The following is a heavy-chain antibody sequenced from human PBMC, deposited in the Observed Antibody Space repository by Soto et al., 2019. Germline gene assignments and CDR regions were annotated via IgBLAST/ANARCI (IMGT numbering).Heavy chain of an antibody. CDR3: AAHDRIGDPYYDFWSGYYRIPYLNWFDP. V-gene: IGHV3-23*01. J-gene: IGHJ5*02. CDR1: GFTFSSYA. D-gene: IGHD3-3*01. CDR2: ISGSGCST. Sequence: PGGSLRLSCAASGFTFSSYAMSWVRQAPGKGLEWVSAISGSGCSTYYAVSVKGRFTISSDNSKNTLYLQMNSLRAEDTAVYYCAAHDRIGDPYYDFWSGYYRIPYLNWFDPWGQGTLVTVSS.